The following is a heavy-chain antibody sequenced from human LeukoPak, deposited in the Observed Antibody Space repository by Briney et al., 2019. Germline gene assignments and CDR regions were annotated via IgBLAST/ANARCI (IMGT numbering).Heavy chain of an antibody. Sequence: GGSLRLSCAASGFTVSSNYMSWVRQAPGKGLEWVSVIYSGGSTYYADSVKGRFTISRDNSKNTLYLQMNSLRAEDTAVYYCARKPRYCSSTSCYREDVWGQGTTVTVSS. CDR1: GFTVSSNY. CDR3: ARKPRYCSSTSCYREDV. J-gene: IGHJ6*02. D-gene: IGHD2-2*01. CDR2: IYSGGST. V-gene: IGHV3-53*01.